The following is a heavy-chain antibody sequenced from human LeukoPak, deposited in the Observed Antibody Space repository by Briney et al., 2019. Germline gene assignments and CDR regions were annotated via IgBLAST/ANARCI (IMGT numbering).Heavy chain of an antibody. CDR3: ARRGHDYGGSYYFDY. CDR2: MNPNSGNT. D-gene: IGHD4-23*01. CDR1: GYTFTSYD. Sequence: ASVKVSCKASGYTFTSYDINWGRRATGQGREWMGWMNPNSGNTGYAQKFQGRVTMTRNTSISTAYMELSSLRSEDTAVYYCARRGHDYGGSYYFDYWGQGPLVTVSP. J-gene: IGHJ4*02. V-gene: IGHV1-8*01.